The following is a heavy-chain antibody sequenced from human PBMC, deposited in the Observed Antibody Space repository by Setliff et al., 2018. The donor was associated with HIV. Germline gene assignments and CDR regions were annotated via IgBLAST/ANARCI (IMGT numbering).Heavy chain of an antibody. CDR2: ISPNSGNT. Sequence: ASVKVSCKASGYTFINFGISWLRQAPGEGLQWMGWISPNSGNTFYARKFQGRVTLTTDTSTSTAYMELRSLRSDDTAVYFCARGYCTNAVCSDAFDIWGQGTMVTVSS. D-gene: IGHD2-8*01. J-gene: IGHJ3*02. V-gene: IGHV1-18*01. CDR1: GYTFINFG. CDR3: ARGYCTNAVCSDAFDI.